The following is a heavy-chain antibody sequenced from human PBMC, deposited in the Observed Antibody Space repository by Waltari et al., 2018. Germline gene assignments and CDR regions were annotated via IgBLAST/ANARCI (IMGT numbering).Heavy chain of an antibody. CDR1: GYTFTSYD. D-gene: IGHD3-22*01. J-gene: IGHJ4*02. V-gene: IGHV1-8*01. CDR2: MNPNVGNT. CDR3: ARGLDYYDSSGYFYYFDY. Sequence: QVQLVQSGAEVKKPGASVKVSCKASGYTFTSYDINWVRQATGQGLEWMGWMNPNVGNTGYAHKFQGRVTMTRNTSISTAYMELSSLRSEDTAVYYCARGLDYYDSSGYFYYFDYWGQGTLVTVSS.